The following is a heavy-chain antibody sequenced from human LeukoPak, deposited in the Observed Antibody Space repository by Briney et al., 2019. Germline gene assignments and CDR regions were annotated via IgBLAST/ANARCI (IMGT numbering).Heavy chain of an antibody. CDR3: ARVRGTMVRGVIITYYYYMDV. CDR1: GGSFSSYY. D-gene: IGHD3-10*01. Sequence: PSETLSLTCAVYGGSFSSYYWSWIRQPPGKGLEWIGYIYYSGSTNYNPSLKSRVTISVDTSKNQFSLKLSSVTAADTAVYYCARVRGTMVRGVIITYYYYMDVWGKGTTVTISS. CDR2: IYYSGST. J-gene: IGHJ6*03. V-gene: IGHV4-59*01.